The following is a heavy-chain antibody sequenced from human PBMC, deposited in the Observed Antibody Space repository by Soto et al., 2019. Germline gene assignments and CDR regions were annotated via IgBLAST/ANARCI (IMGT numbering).Heavy chain of an antibody. CDR1: GFTFSSYV. D-gene: IGHD1-26*01. Sequence: EMQLLESGGGLVQPGGSLRLSCAASGFTFSSYVMRWVRQAPGKGLEWVSAIDGRSDDTYYAFSVKGRFSISRDNSNNRVYMQITRQRAEDSAVYYCVKRGATGGAFDVCGQGTLVAVSS. V-gene: IGHV3-23*01. J-gene: IGHJ3*01. CDR3: VKRGATGGAFDV. CDR2: IDGRSDDT.